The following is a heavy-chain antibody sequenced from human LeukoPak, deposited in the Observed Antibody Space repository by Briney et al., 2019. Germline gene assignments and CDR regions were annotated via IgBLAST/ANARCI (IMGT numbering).Heavy chain of an antibody. CDR3: ARGPFWSVPHFDY. J-gene: IGHJ4*02. Sequence: GGSLTLSCAASGFTFSSYSMNCLRQAPGKGLEGVSSISSSSSYIFYGDSVEGRFTISRENAKNSLYLQMNSLRAEDTAVYYCARGPFWSVPHFDYWGQGTLVTVSS. CDR1: GFTFSSYS. D-gene: IGHD3-3*01. CDR2: ISSSSSYI. V-gene: IGHV3-21*01.